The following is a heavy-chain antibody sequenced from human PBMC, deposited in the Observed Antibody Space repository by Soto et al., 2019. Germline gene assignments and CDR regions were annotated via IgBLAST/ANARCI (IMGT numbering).Heavy chain of an antibody. D-gene: IGHD3-3*01. J-gene: IGHJ6*02. CDR1: GFTFSSYA. CDR2: ISYDGNNK. V-gene: IGHV3-30-3*01. Sequence: GGSLRLSCAASGFTFSSYAMHWVRQAPGKGLEWVAVISYDGNNKYYADSVKGRFTISRDNSKNTLYLQMNSLRAEDTAVYYCAGEGITIFGVVIWPRPIDNSGYYGMDVWGQGTTVTVSS. CDR3: AGEGITIFGVVIWPRPIDNSGYYGMDV.